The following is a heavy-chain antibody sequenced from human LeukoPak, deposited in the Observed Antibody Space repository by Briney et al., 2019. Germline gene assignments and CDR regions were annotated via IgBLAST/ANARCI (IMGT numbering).Heavy chain of an antibody. CDR1: GGSISTDLYY. J-gene: IGHJ5*02. D-gene: IGHD6-19*01. CDR2: IYSNGWT. V-gene: IGHV4-61*02. Sequence: PPETLSLTCTVSGGSISTDLYYWTWIRQPAGKGLEWIGRIYSNGWTDYNPPLKSRVSISIDTSKNHFSLKMSLATAADTALYYCARGSGWNSFDPWGQGTLVTVSS. CDR3: ARGSGWNSFDP.